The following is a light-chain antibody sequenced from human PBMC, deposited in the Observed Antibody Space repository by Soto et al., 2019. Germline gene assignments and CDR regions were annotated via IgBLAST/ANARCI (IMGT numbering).Light chain of an antibody. CDR3: QQRFNWPWT. Sequence: EIVLSQSPATLSLSPGERATLSCGASQSVSSSYLAWYQQKPGQAPRLLIYDTSNRATGIPPRFSGSGSGTDFTLIISSLEPEDFAVYYCQQRFNWPWTFGQGTKVDI. V-gene: IGKV3-11*01. CDR1: QSVSSSY. J-gene: IGKJ1*01. CDR2: DTS.